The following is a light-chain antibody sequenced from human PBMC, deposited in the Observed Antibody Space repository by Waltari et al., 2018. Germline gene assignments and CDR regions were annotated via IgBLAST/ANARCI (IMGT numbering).Light chain of an antibody. Sequence: DIVMTQSPDSLAVSLGERATIHCKSSQSFLYSSNNKNYLAWYQQKPGQPPKLLIYWASTRESGVPDRFSGSGSGTDFTLTISSLQAEDVAVYYCQQYYSTPQTFGGGTKVEIK. CDR2: WAS. CDR1: QSFLYSSNNKNY. CDR3: QQYYSTPQT. J-gene: IGKJ4*01. V-gene: IGKV4-1*01.